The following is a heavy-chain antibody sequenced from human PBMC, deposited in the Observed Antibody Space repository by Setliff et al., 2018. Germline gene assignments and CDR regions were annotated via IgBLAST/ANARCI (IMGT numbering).Heavy chain of an antibody. CDR2: LFDGGSA. D-gene: IGHD3-22*01. J-gene: IGHJ3*01. V-gene: IGHV4-38-2*02. Sequence: SETLSLTCAVSGYSISNGFYWGWIRQSPVKGLEWIGSLFDGGSAYYSPSPKSQASISLDASKNQFALKLTSATAADTAVYYCARDPHYDPTYSLPGHAFDFWGQGIMVTVSS. CDR3: ARDPHYDPTYSLPGHAFDF. CDR1: GYSISNGFY.